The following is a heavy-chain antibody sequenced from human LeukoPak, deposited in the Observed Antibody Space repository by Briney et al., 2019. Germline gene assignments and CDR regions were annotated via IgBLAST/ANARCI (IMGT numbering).Heavy chain of an antibody. Sequence: ASVKVSCKASGYTFTGYYMHWVRQAPGQGLEWMGWINPNSGGTNYAQKFQGRVTVTRDTSISTAYMELSRLRSDDTAVYYCARDSSPPRITMVRGVSPGYWGQGTLVTVSS. CDR2: INPNSGGT. V-gene: IGHV1-2*02. J-gene: IGHJ4*02. D-gene: IGHD3-10*01. CDR1: GYTFTGYY. CDR3: ARDSSPPRITMVRGVSPGY.